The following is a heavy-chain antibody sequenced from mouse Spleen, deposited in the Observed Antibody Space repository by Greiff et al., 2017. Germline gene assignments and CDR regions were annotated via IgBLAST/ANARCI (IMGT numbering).Heavy chain of an antibody. J-gene: IGHJ1*01. V-gene: IGHV5-9-3*01. CDR3: ARSMINWYFDV. CDR1: GFTFSSYA. CDR2: ISSGGSYT. D-gene: IGHD2-4*01. Sequence: EVKVVESGGGLVKPGGSLKLSCAASGFTFSSYAMSWVRQTPEKRLEWVATISSGGSYTYYPDSVKGRFTISRDNAKNTLYLQMSSLKSEDTAMYYCARSMINWYFDVWGAGTTVTVSS.